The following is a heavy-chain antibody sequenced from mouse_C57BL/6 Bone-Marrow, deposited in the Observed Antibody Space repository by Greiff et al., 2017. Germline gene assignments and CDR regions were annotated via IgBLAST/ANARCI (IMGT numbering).Heavy chain of an antibody. J-gene: IGHJ2*01. CDR1: GYSITSGYY. Sequence: VQLQQSGPGLVKPSQSLSLTCSVTGYSITSGYYWNWIRQLPGNKLEWMGYISYDGSNNYNPSLKNRISITRNTSKNQFFLRLNSVATEDTATYCCTIIPSYYDYDDWGQGTTLTVSS. D-gene: IGHD2-4*01. V-gene: IGHV3-6*01. CDR3: TIIPSYYDYDD. CDR2: ISYDGSN.